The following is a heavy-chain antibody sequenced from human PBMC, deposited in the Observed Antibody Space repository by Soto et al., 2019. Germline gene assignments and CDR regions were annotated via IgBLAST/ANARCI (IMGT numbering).Heavy chain of an antibody. Sequence: QVQLQESGPGLVKPSQTLSLTCTVSGGSITSGGYYWSWIRQHPRKGLEWIGHIYYSGSASYNPSLRSRVTMSADTSKNQFSLKRSSVTAADTAVYYCARGGAEANYFGPWGQGTLVTVSS. J-gene: IGHJ5*02. CDR2: IYYSGSA. CDR3: ARGGAEANYFGP. CDR1: GGSITSGGYY. V-gene: IGHV4-31*03.